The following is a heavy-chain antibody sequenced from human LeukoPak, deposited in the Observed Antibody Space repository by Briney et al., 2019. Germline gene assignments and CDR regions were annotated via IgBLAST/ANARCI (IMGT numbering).Heavy chain of an antibody. CDR3: ARARIAVAGSFDY. V-gene: IGHV3-30*04. CDR1: GFTFSSYA. J-gene: IGHJ4*02. Sequence: GGSLRLPCAASGFTFSSYAMHWVRQAPGKGLEWVAVISYDGSNKYYADSVKGRFTISRDNSKNTLYLQMNSLRAEDTAVYYCARARIAVAGSFDYWGQGTLVTVSS. CDR2: ISYDGSNK. D-gene: IGHD6-19*01.